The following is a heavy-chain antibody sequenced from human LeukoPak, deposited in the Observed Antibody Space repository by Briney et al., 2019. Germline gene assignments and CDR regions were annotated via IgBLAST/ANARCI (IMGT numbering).Heavy chain of an antibody. D-gene: IGHD6-13*01. Sequence: PGGSLRLSCAASGFTFSSYSMNWVRQAPGKGLEWVSSISSSSSYIYYADSVKGRFTISRDNAKNSLYLQMNSLRAEDTAVYYCAREVVSTVIAAAGLFDYWGQGTLVTVSS. CDR2: ISSSSSYI. V-gene: IGHV3-21*01. CDR3: AREVVSTVIAAAGLFDY. J-gene: IGHJ4*02. CDR1: GFTFSSYS.